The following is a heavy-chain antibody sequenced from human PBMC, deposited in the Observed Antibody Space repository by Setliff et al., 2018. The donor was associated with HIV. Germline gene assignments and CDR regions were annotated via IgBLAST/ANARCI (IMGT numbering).Heavy chain of an antibody. J-gene: IGHJ3*02. CDR3: ARAEMATIVAFDI. V-gene: IGHV4-39*01. Sequence: SETLSLTCSVSGDSFSSGTYYWGWIRQPPGKGLEWIGSVYYSGSIDYNPSLKSRVTISMDTAKSQFSLKLTSVTAADTAVYYCARAEMATIVAFDIWGQGTMVTVSS. CDR2: VYYSGSI. D-gene: IGHD5-12*01. CDR1: GDSFSSGTYY.